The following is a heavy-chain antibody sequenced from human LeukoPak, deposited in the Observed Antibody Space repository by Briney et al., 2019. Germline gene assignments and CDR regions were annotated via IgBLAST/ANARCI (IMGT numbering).Heavy chain of an antibody. CDR2: ISYDGSNK. CDR3: ARAYYYDSSGYYYFDY. CDR1: GFTFSSYA. Sequence: GGSLRLSCAASGFTFSSYAMSWVRQAPGKGLEWVAVISYDGSNKYYADSVKGRFTISRDNSKNTLYLQMNSLRAEDTAVYYCARAYYYDSSGYYYFDYWGQGTLVTVSS. J-gene: IGHJ4*02. D-gene: IGHD3-22*01. V-gene: IGHV3-30-3*01.